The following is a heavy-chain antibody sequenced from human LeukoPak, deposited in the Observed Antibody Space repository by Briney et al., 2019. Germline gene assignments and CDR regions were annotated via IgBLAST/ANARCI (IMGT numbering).Heavy chain of an antibody. CDR3: TKETRGFDC. J-gene: IGHJ4*02. Sequence: TGGSLRLSCAASGFTFSSYGMHWVRQAPGKGLKWVAFIRNDGTNKYYADSVKGRFTISRDNSKNTLFVQMNSLRPEDTAVYYCTKETRGFDCWGQGTLVTVSS. CDR1: GFTFSSYG. V-gene: IGHV3-30*02. CDR2: IRNDGTNK.